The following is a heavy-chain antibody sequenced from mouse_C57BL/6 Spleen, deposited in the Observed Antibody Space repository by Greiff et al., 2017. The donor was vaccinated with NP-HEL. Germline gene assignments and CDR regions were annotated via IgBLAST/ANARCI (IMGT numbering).Heavy chain of an antibody. V-gene: IGHV1-64*01. J-gene: IGHJ2*01. CDR3: ARGPITTVVATDY. CDR1: GYTFTSYW. Sequence: VQLQQPGAELVKPGASVKLSCKASGYTFTSYWMHWVKQRPGQGLEWIGMIHPNSGSTNYHEKFKSKATLTVDKSSSTAYMQLSSLTSEDSAVYYCARGPITTVVATDYWGQGTTLTVSS. D-gene: IGHD1-1*01. CDR2: IHPNSGST.